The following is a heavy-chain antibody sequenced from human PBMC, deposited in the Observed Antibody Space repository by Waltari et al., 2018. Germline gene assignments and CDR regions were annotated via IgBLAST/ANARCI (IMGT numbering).Heavy chain of an antibody. Sequence: QVQLQESGPGLVKPSETLSLTGTVSGGSISSYYWSWIRQPAGKGLEWIGRIYTSGSTNYNPSLKSRVTMSVDTSKNQFSLKLSSVTAADTAVYYCVRAMVVVVPARYYYMDVWGKGTTVTVSS. CDR3: VRAMVVVVPARYYYMDV. D-gene: IGHD3-22*01. CDR1: GGSISSYY. CDR2: IYTSGST. V-gene: IGHV4-4*07. J-gene: IGHJ6*03.